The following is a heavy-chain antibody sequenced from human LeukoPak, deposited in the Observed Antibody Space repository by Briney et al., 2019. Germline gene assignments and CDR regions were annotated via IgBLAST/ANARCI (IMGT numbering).Heavy chain of an antibody. Sequence: PGGSLRHSCAASGFTFSSYSMNWVRQAPGKGLEWVSSISSSSSYIYYAESVRGRFPISRDNAKNSLYLKMKSLRAEDTAVYYRENGYSYGYGDFDYWGQGTLVTVSS. CDR2: ISSSSSYI. CDR1: GFTFSSYS. V-gene: IGHV3-21*01. D-gene: IGHD5-18*01. CDR3: ENGYSYGYGDFDY. J-gene: IGHJ4*02.